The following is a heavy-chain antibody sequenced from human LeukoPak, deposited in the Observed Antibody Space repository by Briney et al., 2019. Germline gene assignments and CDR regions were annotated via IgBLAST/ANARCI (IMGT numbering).Heavy chain of an antibody. Sequence: SETLSLTCAVYGGSFSGYYWSWIRQPPGKGLEWIGEINHSGSTNYTPSLKSRVTISVDTSKNQFSLKLSSVTAADTAVYYCARALKFGSGSYSYYYYGMDVWGQGTTVTVSS. J-gene: IGHJ6*02. CDR1: GGSFSGYY. CDR2: INHSGST. V-gene: IGHV4-34*01. D-gene: IGHD3-10*01. CDR3: ARALKFGSGSYSYYYYGMDV.